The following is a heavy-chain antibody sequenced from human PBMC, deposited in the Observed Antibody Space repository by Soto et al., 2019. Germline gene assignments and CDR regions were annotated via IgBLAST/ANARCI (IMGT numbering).Heavy chain of an antibody. Sequence: PGGSLRLSCAASGFTFSSYGMHWVRQAPGKGLEWVAVIWYDGSNKYYADSVKGRFTISRDNSKNTLYLQMNGLRAEDTAVYYCTSSLSPMDVWGQGTTVTVSS. CDR1: GFTFSSYG. CDR3: TSSLSPMDV. V-gene: IGHV3-33*01. J-gene: IGHJ6*02. CDR2: IWYDGSNK.